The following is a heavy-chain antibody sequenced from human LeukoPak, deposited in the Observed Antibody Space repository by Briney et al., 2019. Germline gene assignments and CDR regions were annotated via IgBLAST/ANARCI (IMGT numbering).Heavy chain of an antibody. CDR2: SSTSNYI. CDR1: GFTFSTYA. D-gene: IGHD1-26*01. Sequence: GGSLRLSCAASGFTFSTYAISWVRQAPGKGLEWVSCSSTSNYIFYADSVRGRFTISRDNAKNSLYLQMDSLRAEDTAVYYCARGGIITSYAFEIWGQGAMVTVSS. V-gene: IGHV3-21*01. J-gene: IGHJ3*02. CDR3: ARGGIITSYAFEI.